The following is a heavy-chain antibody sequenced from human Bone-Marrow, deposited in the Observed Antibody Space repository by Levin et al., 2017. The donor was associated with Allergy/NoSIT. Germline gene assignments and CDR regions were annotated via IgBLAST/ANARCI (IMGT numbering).Heavy chain of an antibody. J-gene: IGHJ4*02. CDR2: IYPADSDI. Sequence: ASVKVSCKGSGYNFTTYWIGWVRQMPGKGLEWMGIIYPADSDIRYSPSFQGQVTISADKSISIAYLQWRSVKASDTAMYYCARAVAGPYYFEYWGRGTLVTVSS. CDR1: GYNFTTYW. CDR3: ARAVAGPYYFEY. V-gene: IGHV5-51*01. D-gene: IGHD6-19*01.